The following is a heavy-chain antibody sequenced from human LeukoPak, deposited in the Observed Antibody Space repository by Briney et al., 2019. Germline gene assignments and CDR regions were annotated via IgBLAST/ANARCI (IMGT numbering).Heavy chain of an antibody. CDR1: CLTFDDYA. CDR2: ISVDGGST. D-gene: IGHD4-11*01. Sequence: GGSLRLSCADACLTFDDYAMHWVRQAPGKGLEWVALISVDGGSTYYADSVKGRFTIPRDNSKNSLYLQMNSLRTEDPALYYCAKGVHTVNWFDPWGQGTLVTVSS. V-gene: IGHV3-43*02. CDR3: AKGVHTVNWFDP. J-gene: IGHJ5*02.